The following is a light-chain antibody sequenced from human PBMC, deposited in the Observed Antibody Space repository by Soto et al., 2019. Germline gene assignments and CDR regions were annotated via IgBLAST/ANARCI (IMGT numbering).Light chain of an antibody. CDR1: SSDIGSYDH. CDR2: AVS. Sequence: QSVLTQPRSVSGSPGQSITISCSGTSSDIGSYDHVAWYQQFPGKSPKLIIYAVSDRPSGVSDRFSGSKSGISASLTISGLQTEDEADYYCISYTDRQSYLFGTGTKVTV. CDR3: ISYTDRQSYL. J-gene: IGLJ1*01. V-gene: IGLV2-14*03.